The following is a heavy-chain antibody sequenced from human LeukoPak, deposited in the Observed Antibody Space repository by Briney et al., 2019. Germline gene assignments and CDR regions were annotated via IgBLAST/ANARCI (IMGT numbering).Heavy chain of an antibody. CDR3: ARVRHPRGGGDYLDY. V-gene: IGHV1-69*05. CDR2: IIPIFGTA. Sequence: ASVKVSCKASGGTFSSYAISWVRQAPGQGLEWMGGIIPIFGTANYAQKFQGRVTITTDESTSTAYMELSSLRSEDTAVYYCARVRHPRGGGDYLDYWGQGTLVTVSS. CDR1: GGTFSSYA. D-gene: IGHD2-21*01. J-gene: IGHJ4*02.